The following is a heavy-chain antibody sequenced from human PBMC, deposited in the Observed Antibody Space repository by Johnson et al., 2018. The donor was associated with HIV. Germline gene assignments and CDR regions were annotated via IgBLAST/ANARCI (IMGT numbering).Heavy chain of an antibody. Sequence: QMQLVESGGGLVQPGGSLRLSCAASGFTFSSYGMHWVRQAPGKGLEWVAVISYDGSNKYYADSVKGRFTISRDNSKNTLYLQMNSLRAEDTAVYYCAKGIVVGGRALDIWGQGTMVTVSS. CDR3: AKGIVVGGRALDI. V-gene: IGHV3-30*18. D-gene: IGHD3-22*01. J-gene: IGHJ3*02. CDR1: GFTFSSYG. CDR2: ISYDGSNK.